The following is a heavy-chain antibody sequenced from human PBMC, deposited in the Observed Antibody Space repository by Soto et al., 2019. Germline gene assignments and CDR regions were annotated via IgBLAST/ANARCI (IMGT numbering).Heavy chain of an antibody. CDR2: INPSGGST. V-gene: IGHV1-46*01. CDR1: GYTFTSYY. J-gene: IGHJ3*02. Sequence: ASVKVSCKASGYTFTSYYMHWVRQAPGQGLEWMGIINPSGGSTSYAQKIQGRVTMTRDTSTSTVYMELSSLRSEDTAVYYCASHLLQDAFDIWGQGTMVTVSS. D-gene: IGHD4-4*01. CDR3: ASHLLQDAFDI.